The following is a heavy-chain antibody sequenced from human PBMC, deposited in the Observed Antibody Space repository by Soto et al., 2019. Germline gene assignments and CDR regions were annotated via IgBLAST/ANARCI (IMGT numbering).Heavy chain of an antibody. D-gene: IGHD6-6*01. J-gene: IGHJ5*02. Sequence: SETLSLTCAVYGGSFSGYYWSWIRQPPGKGLEWIGEINHSGSTNYNPSIKSRVTISLDTSKNQFSLKLTSVTAADTAVYYCANLVGPGQLSEMRLYNWFDPWGQGTLVTVSS. CDR1: GGSFSGYY. CDR2: INHSGST. CDR3: ANLVGPGQLSEMRLYNWFDP. V-gene: IGHV4-34*01.